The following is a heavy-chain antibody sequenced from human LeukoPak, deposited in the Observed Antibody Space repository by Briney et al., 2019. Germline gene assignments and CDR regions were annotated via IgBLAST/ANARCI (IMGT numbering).Heavy chain of an antibody. J-gene: IGHJ4*02. V-gene: IGHV3-21*01. CDR2: MRSGSRYI. CDR1: GFTFSSYV. D-gene: IGHD3-3*01. CDR3: TRDRPTGASRVFVVQ. Sequence: GGSLRLSCAASGFTFSSYVMTWIRQAPGKGLEWVSSMRSGSRYIYYADSVRGRFTISRDNAKNSLYLLMNSLRAEDTAVYYCTRDRPTGASRVFVVQWGQGTLVTVSP.